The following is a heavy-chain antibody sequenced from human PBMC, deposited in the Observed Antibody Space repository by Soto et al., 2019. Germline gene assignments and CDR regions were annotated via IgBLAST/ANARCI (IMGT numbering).Heavy chain of an antibody. CDR2: IYYNGNT. V-gene: IGHV4-59*01. D-gene: IGHD5-18*01. CDR3: ARLAYTSGCAFEY. CDR1: GGSISSDY. J-gene: IGHJ4*02. Sequence: QVQLQESGPGLVKPSETLSLTCTVSGGSISSDYWTWIRQPPGERLEWIGYIYYNGNTNYNSSLKSRVAISIDTSKYQFSLKLHSVTAADTAVYFCARLAYTSGCAFEYWGRGTVVSVSS.